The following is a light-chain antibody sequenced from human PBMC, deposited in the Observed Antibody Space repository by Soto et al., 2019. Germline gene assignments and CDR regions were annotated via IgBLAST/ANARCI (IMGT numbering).Light chain of an antibody. CDR1: QSVSSN. J-gene: IGKJ1*01. V-gene: IGKV3-15*01. Sequence: EIVMTQSPATLSVSPGERATLSCRASQSVSSNLAWYQQKPGQAPRLLIYGASTGATDIPDRFSGSGSGPEFTLAISSLQSEDFAVYFCEQYNNLPPWTFGLWTKVAIK. CDR3: EQYNNLPPWT. CDR2: GAS.